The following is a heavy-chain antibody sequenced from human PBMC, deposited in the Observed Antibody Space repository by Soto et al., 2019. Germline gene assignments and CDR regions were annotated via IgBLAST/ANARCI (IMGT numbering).Heavy chain of an antibody. Sequence: GGSLRLSCAASGFTFSDYYMSWIRQAPGKGLEWVSYISSSSSYTNYTDALRGRFTISRDNAKNSLHLQMNSLRAEDTAVYYCTRDASRDSSARGWFDPWGPGTLVTVSS. CDR2: ISSSSSYT. J-gene: IGHJ5*02. CDR1: GFTFSDYY. V-gene: IGHV3-11*06. CDR3: TRDASRDSSARGWFDP. D-gene: IGHD6-13*01.